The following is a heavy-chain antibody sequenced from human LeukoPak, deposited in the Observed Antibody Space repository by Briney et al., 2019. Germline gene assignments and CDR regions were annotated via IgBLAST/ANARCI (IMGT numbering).Heavy chain of an antibody. CDR2: ISGSGGST. Sequence: GGSLRLSCAASGFTFSSYATSWVRQAPGKGLEWVSAISGSGGSTYYADSVKGRFTISRDNSKNTPYLQMNSLRAEDTAVYYCAKGGGYRSPFDYWGQGTLVTVSS. J-gene: IGHJ4*02. CDR1: GFTFSSYA. CDR3: AKGGGYRSPFDY. V-gene: IGHV3-23*01. D-gene: IGHD5-18*01.